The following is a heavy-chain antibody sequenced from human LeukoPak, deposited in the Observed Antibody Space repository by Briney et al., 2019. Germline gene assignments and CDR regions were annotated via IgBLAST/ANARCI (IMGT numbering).Heavy chain of an antibody. J-gene: IGHJ4*02. CDR2: MYYSGST. V-gene: IGHV4-39*07. CDR1: GGSISSSSYY. CDR3: ARSVEMATSPFDY. Sequence: SETLSLTCTVSGGSISSSSYYWGWIRQPPGKGLEWIGSMYYSGSTYYNPSLKSRVTISVDTSKNQFSLKLSSVTAADTAVYYCARSVEMATSPFDYWGQGTLVTVSS. D-gene: IGHD5-24*01.